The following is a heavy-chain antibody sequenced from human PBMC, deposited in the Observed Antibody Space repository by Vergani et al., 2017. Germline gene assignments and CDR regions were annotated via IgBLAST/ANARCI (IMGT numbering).Heavy chain of an antibody. Sequence: QVQLVQSGAEVKKPGSSVKVSCKASGGTFSSYAISWVRQAPGQGLEWMGRIIPILGIANYAQKFQGRVTITADKSTSTAYMELSSLRSEDTAVYYCASTVRGVHVGWLDPWGQGTLVTVSS. CDR2: IIPILGIA. J-gene: IGHJ5*02. CDR3: ASTVRGVHVGWLDP. D-gene: IGHD3-10*01. V-gene: IGHV1-69*04. CDR1: GGTFSSYA.